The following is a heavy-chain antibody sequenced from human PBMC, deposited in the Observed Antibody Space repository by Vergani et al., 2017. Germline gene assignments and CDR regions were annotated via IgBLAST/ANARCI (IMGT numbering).Heavy chain of an antibody. V-gene: IGHV4-59*12. CDR3: AREPRLSSWTGFDY. Sequence: QVQLQESGPGLVKTSETLSLTCTVSGGSISSYYGSWIRQPPGKGLEWIGYIYYSGSTNYNPSLKSRVTRSVDTSKDQFSLKLSSVTAADTAVYYCAREPRLSSWTGFDYWGQGTLVTVSS. J-gene: IGHJ4*02. CDR1: GGSISSYY. D-gene: IGHD6-13*01. CDR2: IYYSGST.